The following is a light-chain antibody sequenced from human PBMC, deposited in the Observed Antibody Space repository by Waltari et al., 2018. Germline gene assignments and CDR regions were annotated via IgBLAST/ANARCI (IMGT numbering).Light chain of an antibody. CDR2: DDG. J-gene: IGLJ2*01. CDR1: IIGSKS. V-gene: IGLV3-21*02. Sequence: SYVLTQPPSVSVAPGQTARVTCGGNIIGSKSVQWDQQKSGQAPVLVVSDDGDRPSGIPGRFSGSDSGHTATLTISGGEAGDEADYYCQVWESRSDVVFGGGTKLTVL. CDR3: QVWESRSDVV.